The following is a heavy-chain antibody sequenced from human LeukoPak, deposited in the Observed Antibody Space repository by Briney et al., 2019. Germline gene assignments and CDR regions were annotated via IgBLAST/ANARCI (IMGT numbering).Heavy chain of an antibody. V-gene: IGHV3-23*01. J-gene: IGHJ4*02. D-gene: IGHD6-19*01. CDR1: GFTFTSYS. CDR2: ISGGGGST. Sequence: PGGSLRLSCAASGFTFTSYSMNWVRQAPGKGLEWVSTISGGGGSTYYADSVKGRFTISRDNSKNTLYLQVNSLRAEDTAVYYCARDVSIAVAEYYFDYWGQGTLVTVSS. CDR3: ARDVSIAVAEYYFDY.